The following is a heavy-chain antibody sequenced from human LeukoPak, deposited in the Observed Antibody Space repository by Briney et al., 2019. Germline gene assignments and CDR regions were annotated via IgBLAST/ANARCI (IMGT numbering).Heavy chain of an antibody. CDR2: ISRTATTI. CDR3: ARGAPDHYISDY. V-gene: IGHV3-48*01. Sequence: GGSLRLSCVASGFILSNYNMHWVRQAPGKGLEWVSYISRTATTIAYADSVKGRFTISRDKAKNSMSLQMSSLRVEVTAVYYCARGAPDHYISDYWGQGTLVTVSS. J-gene: IGHJ4*02. CDR1: GFILSNYN. D-gene: IGHD4-11*01.